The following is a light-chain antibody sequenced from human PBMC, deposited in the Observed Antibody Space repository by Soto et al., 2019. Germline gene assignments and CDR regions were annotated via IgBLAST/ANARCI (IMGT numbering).Light chain of an antibody. CDR3: QQYGSSPST. CDR2: GAS. Sequence: EIVLTQSPDTLSLSPGESATLSCRASQSVGSSYLAWYRQKPGQAPRLLIYGASSRATGIPDRFSGGGSGTDFTLTISRLEPEDFAVYYCQQYGSSPSTFGQGIKVEIK. V-gene: IGKV3-20*01. J-gene: IGKJ1*01. CDR1: QSVGSSY.